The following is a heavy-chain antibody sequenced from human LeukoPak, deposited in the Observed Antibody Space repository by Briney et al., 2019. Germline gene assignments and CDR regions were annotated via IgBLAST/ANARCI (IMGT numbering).Heavy chain of an antibody. J-gene: IGHJ4*02. D-gene: IGHD5-18*01. V-gene: IGHV3-23*01. Sequence: GGPLRLSCAASGFTFSSYGMSWVRQAPGKGLEWVSAISGSGGSTYYADSVKGRFTISRDNSKNTLYLQMNSLRAEDTAVYYCAKDSYSYGSPFDYWGQGTLVTVSS. CDR2: ISGSGGST. CDR3: AKDSYSYGSPFDY. CDR1: GFTFSSYG.